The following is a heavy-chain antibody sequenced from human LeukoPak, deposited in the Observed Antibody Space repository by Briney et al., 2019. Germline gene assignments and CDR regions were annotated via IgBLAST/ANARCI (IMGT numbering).Heavy chain of an antibody. CDR1: GFTFSSYT. D-gene: IGHD3-10*01. CDR3: ARDSDYYGLDAFDI. V-gene: IGHV3-30*14. Sequence: GRSLRLSCAASGFTFSSYTMHWVRQAPGKGLEWVAVISYDGSNKYYADSVKGRFTISRDNSKNTLYLQMNSLRAEDTAVHYCARDSDYYGLDAFDIWGQGTMVTVSS. J-gene: IGHJ3*02. CDR2: ISYDGSNK.